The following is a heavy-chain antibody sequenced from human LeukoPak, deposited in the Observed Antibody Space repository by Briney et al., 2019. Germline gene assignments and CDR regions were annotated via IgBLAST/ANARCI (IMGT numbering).Heavy chain of an antibody. J-gene: IGHJ5*02. CDR3: AKGVRSGTYYNCFDP. V-gene: IGHV3-43*02. CDR1: GFTLDDSA. D-gene: IGHD1-26*01. Sequence: GGSLRLSCVASGFTLDDSALHWVRQAPGKGLEWISLISGDGDNTYYADSVKGRFTISRDTSTNFLYLQMSSLRAEDTAFYYCAKGVRSGTYYNCFDPWGQGTLVTVSS. CDR2: ISGDGDNT.